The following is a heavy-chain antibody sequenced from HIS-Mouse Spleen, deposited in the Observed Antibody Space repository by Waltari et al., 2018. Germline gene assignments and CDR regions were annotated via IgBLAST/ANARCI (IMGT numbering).Heavy chain of an antibody. CDR2: ISYSGSP. D-gene: IGHD6-13*01. Sequence: QLQLQESGPGLVKPSETLSLTCTVSGGSISSSSYYWGWIRQPPGKGLEWIGSISYSGSPYYNPSRKSRVTISVDTSKNQFSLKLSSVTAADTAVYYCAREIPYSSSWYDWYFDLWGRGTLVTVSS. CDR3: AREIPYSSSWYDWYFDL. CDR1: GGSISSSSYY. V-gene: IGHV4-39*07. J-gene: IGHJ2*01.